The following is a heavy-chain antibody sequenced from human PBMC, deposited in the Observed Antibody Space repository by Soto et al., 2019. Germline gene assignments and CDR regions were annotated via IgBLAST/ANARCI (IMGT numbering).Heavy chain of an antibody. V-gene: IGHV3-53*01. J-gene: IGHJ4*02. D-gene: IGHD3-22*01. CDR1: GFTVSSNY. CDR3: ARLPADSSGYYDDY. Sequence: GGSLRLSCAASGFTVSSNYMSWVRQAPGKGLEWVSVIYSGGSTYYADSVKGRFTISRDNSKNTLYLQMNSLRAEDTAVYYCARLPADSSGYYDDYWGQGTLVTVSS. CDR2: IYSGGST.